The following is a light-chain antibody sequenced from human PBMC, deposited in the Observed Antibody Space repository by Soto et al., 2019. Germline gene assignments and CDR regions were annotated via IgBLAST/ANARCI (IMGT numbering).Light chain of an antibody. J-gene: IGKJ4*01. CDR2: GAS. CDR3: QQYGSSPLT. V-gene: IGKV3-20*01. CDR1: QSVSSSH. Sequence: EIVLTQSPGTLSLSPGERAILSCRASQSVSSSHLAWYQQKPGQAPRLLIYGASSRATGIPDRFSGSGSGTDFTLNISRLEPEDFAVYYCQQYGSSPLTFGGGTKVEIK.